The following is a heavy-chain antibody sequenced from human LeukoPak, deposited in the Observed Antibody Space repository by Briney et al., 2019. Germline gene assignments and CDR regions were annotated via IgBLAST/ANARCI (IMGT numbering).Heavy chain of an antibody. J-gene: IGHJ4*02. CDR1: GFTFSSYA. CDR3: ASGPLISYNSSTYPPFDY. D-gene: IGHD6-6*01. CDR2: ISSSSYI. Sequence: TGGSLRLSCAASGFTFSSYAMSWVRQAPGKGLEWVSAISSSSYIYYADSVKGRFTISRDNAKNSLYLQMNSLRAEDTAVYYCASGPLISYNSSTYPPFDYWGQGTLVTVSS. V-gene: IGHV3-21*01.